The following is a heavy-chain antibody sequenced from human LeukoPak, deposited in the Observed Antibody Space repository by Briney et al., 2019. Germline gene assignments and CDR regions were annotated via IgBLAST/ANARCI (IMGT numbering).Heavy chain of an antibody. J-gene: IGHJ4*02. CDR2: ISGSGGST. Sequence: GGSLRLSCAASGFTFSSYAMSWVRQAPGKGLEWVSAISGSGGSTYYADSVKGRFTISRDNSKNTLYLQMNSLRAEDTAVYYCARDAGYSSSSGDFDYWGQGTLVTVSS. CDR3: ARDAGYSSSSGDFDY. CDR1: GFTFSSYA. V-gene: IGHV3-23*01. D-gene: IGHD6-6*01.